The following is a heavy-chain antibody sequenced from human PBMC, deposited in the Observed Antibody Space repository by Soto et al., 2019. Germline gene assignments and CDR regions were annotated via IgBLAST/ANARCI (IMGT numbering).Heavy chain of an antibody. Sequence: GGSLRLSCAASGFKFDDYAMHWVRQAPGKGLEWVAGFSWNSGNIGYADSVKGRFTISRDNAKNSLYLQMNSLRPDDTALYYCAKDRDPGDMSDGGEYFDHCGHGTLVTV. D-gene: IGHD3-16*01. CDR2: FSWNSGNI. CDR3: AKDRDPGDMSDGGEYFDH. CDR1: GFKFDDYA. J-gene: IGHJ4*01. V-gene: IGHV3-9*01.